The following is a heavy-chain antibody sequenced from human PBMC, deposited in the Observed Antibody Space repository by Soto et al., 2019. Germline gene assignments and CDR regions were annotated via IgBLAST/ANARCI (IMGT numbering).Heavy chain of an antibody. Sequence: SQTLSLTCTVSGGSISSYYWSWIRQPPGKGLEWIGYIYYSGSTNYNPSLKSRVTISVDTSKNQFSLKLSSVTAADTAVYYCARSIAVAGSKYLYGMDVWGQGTTVTVSS. V-gene: IGHV4-59*01. D-gene: IGHD6-19*01. J-gene: IGHJ6*02. CDR2: IYYSGST. CDR3: ARSIAVAGSKYLYGMDV. CDR1: GGSISSYY.